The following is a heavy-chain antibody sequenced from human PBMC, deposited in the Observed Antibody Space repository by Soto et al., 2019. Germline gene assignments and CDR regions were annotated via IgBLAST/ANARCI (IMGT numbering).Heavy chain of an antibody. J-gene: IGHJ6*03. V-gene: IGHV3-48*01. CDR3: ARGLAAAGTGRYYYYYYYMDV. Sequence: EVQLVESGGGLVQPGGSLRLSCAASGFTFSSYSMNWVRQAPGKGLEWVSYISSSSSTIYYADSVKGRFTISRDNAKNSLYLQMNSLRAEDTAVYYCARGLAAAGTGRYYYYYYYMDVWGKGITVTVSS. D-gene: IGHD6-13*01. CDR2: ISSSSSTI. CDR1: GFTFSSYS.